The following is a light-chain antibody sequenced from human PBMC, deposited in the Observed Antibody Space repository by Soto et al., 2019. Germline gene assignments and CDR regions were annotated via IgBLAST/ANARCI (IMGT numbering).Light chain of an antibody. J-gene: IGKJ3*01. Sequence: EIVLTQSPATLSLSPGERATLSCRASQSVNNNLAWYQQKPGQAPRLLIYDPSNRATGIAARFSGSGSGTDLTLTISSLEPEDFAVYYCQQGNNWPPYLTFGPGTKVD. CDR2: DPS. CDR1: QSVNNN. CDR3: QQGNNWPPYLT. V-gene: IGKV3-11*01.